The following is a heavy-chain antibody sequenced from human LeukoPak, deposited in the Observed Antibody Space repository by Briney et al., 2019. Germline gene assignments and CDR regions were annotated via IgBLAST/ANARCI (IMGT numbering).Heavy chain of an antibody. J-gene: IGHJ4*02. V-gene: IGHV4-34*01. CDR3: ARGTPWFGELHYDY. CDR1: GGSFSGYY. CDR2: INHSGST. D-gene: IGHD3-10*01. Sequence: SETLSLTCAVYGGSFSGYYWSWIRQPPGKGLEWIGEINHSGSTNYNPSLKSRVTISVDTSKNQFSLKLSSVTAADTAVYYCARGTPWFGELHYDYWGQGTLVTVSS.